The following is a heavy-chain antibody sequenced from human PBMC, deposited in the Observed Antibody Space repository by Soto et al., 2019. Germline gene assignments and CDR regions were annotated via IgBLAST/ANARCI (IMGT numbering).Heavy chain of an antibody. J-gene: IGHJ4*02. CDR2: INHSGST. CDR1: GGSFSGYY. D-gene: IGHD3-3*01. V-gene: IGHV4-34*01. Sequence: PSETLSLTCAVYGGSFSGYYWSWIRQPPGKGLEWIGEINHSGSTNYNPSLKSRVTISVDTSKNQFSLKLSSVTAADTAVYYCARGKADYDFWSGYFSVQLDYWGQGTLVTVYS. CDR3: ARGKADYDFWSGYFSVQLDY.